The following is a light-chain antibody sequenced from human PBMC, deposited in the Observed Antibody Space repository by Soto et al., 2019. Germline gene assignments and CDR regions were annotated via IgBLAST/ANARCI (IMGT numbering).Light chain of an antibody. V-gene: IGKV3-20*01. Sequence: ELVLTQSPGTLSLSPGERATLFCRASQSVSSSYLAWCQQKPGQAPRLLIYGASTRATDIPDRFSGSGSGTDFTLTISRLEPDDSAVYYCQQYHESPITFGQGTRL. CDR2: GAS. CDR1: QSVSSSY. CDR3: QQYHESPIT. J-gene: IGKJ5*01.